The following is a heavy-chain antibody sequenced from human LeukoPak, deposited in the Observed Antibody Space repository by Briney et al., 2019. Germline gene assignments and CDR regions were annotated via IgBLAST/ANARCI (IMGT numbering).Heavy chain of an antibody. J-gene: IGHJ1*01. Sequence: PGGSLRLSCVASGFTFNTYSMNWVRQAPGKGLEWISYISSTSSNIYYADSVKGRFTISRDNAKNSLYLQMNSLRDDDTAVYYCAKIRTLTSSRDFQHWGQGTQVTVPS. CDR2: ISSTSSNI. CDR1: GFTFNTYS. D-gene: IGHD3-9*01. CDR3: AKIRTLTSSRDFQH. V-gene: IGHV3-48*02.